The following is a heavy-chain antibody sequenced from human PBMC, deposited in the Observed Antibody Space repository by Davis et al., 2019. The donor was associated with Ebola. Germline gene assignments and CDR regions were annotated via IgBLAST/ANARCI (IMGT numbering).Heavy chain of an antibody. V-gene: IGHV3-13*01. Sequence: PGGSLRLSCAASGFTLSSYDMHWVRQAIGKGPEWVSSIANAGDTYYPGSVKGRFTISRENAVNSLFLQMNSLRTGDTAVYYCARGDFRIGYYGGFNYWGQGTLVTVSS. J-gene: IGHJ4*02. D-gene: IGHD3-3*01. CDR1: GFTLSSYD. CDR3: ARGDFRIGYYGGFNY. CDR2: IANAGDT.